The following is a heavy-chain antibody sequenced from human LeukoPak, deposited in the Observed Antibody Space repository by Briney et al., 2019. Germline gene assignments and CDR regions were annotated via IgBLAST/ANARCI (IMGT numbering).Heavy chain of an antibody. CDR3: ARGRGYPHWFDP. Sequence: TSETLSLTCTVSGGSISSYYWSWIRQPPGKGLEWIGYIYYSGSTNYNPSLKSRVTISVDTSKNQFSLKLSSVTAADTAVYYCARGRGYPHWFDPWGQGTLVTVSS. V-gene: IGHV4-59*01. J-gene: IGHJ5*02. D-gene: IGHD3-22*01. CDR2: IYYSGST. CDR1: GGSISSYY.